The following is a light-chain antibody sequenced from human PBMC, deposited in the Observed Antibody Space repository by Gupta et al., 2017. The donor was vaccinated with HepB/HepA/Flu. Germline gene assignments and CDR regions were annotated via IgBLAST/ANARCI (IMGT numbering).Light chain of an antibody. V-gene: IGLV1-44*01. CDR1: GSNTGSYT. CDR3: AAWDDTLNGML. CDR2: SNN. J-gene: IGLJ3*02. Sequence: SLLPPPPSASGTPGHRVTISCSGSGSNTGSYTVNWYRQLPGTAPKVLIDSNNQRPSGVPDRFPCSKSGTSASLTISGLQSEDVADDACAAWDDTLNGMLFGGGTKLTVL.